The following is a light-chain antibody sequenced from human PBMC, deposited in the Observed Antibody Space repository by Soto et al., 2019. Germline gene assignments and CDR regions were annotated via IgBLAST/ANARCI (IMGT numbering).Light chain of an antibody. J-gene: IGKJ1*01. Sequence: EIVLTQSPGTLSLSPGERDTLSCRASQSVSSNYLAWYQQKPGQAPRPLIYGASSRATGIPDRFSGSGAGTDFTLTISRLEPEDFAVYYCQQYGSSPWTFGQGTKVNIK. CDR3: QQYGSSPWT. CDR2: GAS. V-gene: IGKV3-20*01. CDR1: QSVSSNY.